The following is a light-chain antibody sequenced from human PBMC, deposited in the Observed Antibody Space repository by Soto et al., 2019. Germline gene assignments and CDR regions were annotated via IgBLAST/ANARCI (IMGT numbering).Light chain of an antibody. CDR2: GAS. Sequence: RRAGTVCRSRGSRATHTSRASQSVSSSYLAWYQQKPGQAPRLLIYGASSRATGIPDRFNCSGSGTDFALTIRSLEPCDTALHYCEPYGTAAPITIGEGTRLEIK. CDR3: EPYGTAAPIT. V-gene: IGKV3-20*01. CDR1: QSVSSSY. J-gene: IGKJ5*01.